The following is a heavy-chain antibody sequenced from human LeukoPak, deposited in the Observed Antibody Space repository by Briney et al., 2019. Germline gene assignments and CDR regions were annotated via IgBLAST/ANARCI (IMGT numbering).Heavy chain of an antibody. J-gene: IGHJ4*02. CDR3: ARDTNNHFDY. CDR1: GFTFSSYR. Sequence: GGSLRLSCAASGFTFSSYRMSWVRQAPGKGLEWVANIKQDGSEKYYVDSVKGRFTISRDNAKNSLYLQMNSLRAEDTAVYYCARDTNNHFDYWGQGTLVTVSS. D-gene: IGHD1-14*01. V-gene: IGHV3-7*01. CDR2: IKQDGSEK.